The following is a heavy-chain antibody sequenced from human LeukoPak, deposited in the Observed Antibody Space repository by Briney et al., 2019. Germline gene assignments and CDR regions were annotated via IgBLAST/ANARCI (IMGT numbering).Heavy chain of an antibody. CDR3: GRARGGYSAIDY. V-gene: IGHV3-74*01. CDR1: GFIFSNYW. J-gene: IGHJ4*02. Sequence: GASLTLSCTGSGFIFSNYWMHWVSRDPGKGLVWVSRIDANGVTTTYADAVKGRFTISRDNTNSTLYLHMSSLRADDTGLYFCGRARGGYSAIDYWGQGSLVTVSS. CDR2: IDANGVTT. D-gene: IGHD5-18*01.